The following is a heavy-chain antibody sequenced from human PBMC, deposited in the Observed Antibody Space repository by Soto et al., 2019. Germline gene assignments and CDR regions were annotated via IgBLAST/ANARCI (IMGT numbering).Heavy chain of an antibody. D-gene: IGHD3-3*01. CDR2: ISGSGGST. J-gene: IGHJ4*02. V-gene: IGHV3-23*01. CDR1: GFTFSSYA. Sequence: GGSLRLSCAASGFTFSSYAMSWVRQAPGKGLEWVSAISGSGGSTYYADSVKGRFTISRDNTKNTPYLQMNSSRAEDPAVYLCAKDRGVKFFGVFIISALEYWGKGTLVT. CDR3: AKDRGVKFFGVFIISALEY.